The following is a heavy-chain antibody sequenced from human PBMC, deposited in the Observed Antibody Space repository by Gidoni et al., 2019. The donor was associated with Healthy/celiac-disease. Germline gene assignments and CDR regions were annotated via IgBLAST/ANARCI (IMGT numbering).Heavy chain of an antibody. D-gene: IGHD3-16*01. J-gene: IGHJ4*02. Sequence: GVVQPGRSLRLSCAASGFTFSSYAIHWVRQAPGKGLEWVAVISYDGSKKYYADSVKGRFTISRDNSKNTMYLQMNSLRAEDTAVYYCARAGGRGSYYGYWGQGTLVTVSS. CDR2: ISYDGSKK. CDR3: ARAGGRGSYYGY. V-gene: IGHV3-30-3*01. CDR1: GFTFSSYA.